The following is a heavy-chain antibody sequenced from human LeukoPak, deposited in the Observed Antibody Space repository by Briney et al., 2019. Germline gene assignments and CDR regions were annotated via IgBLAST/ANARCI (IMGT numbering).Heavy chain of an antibody. D-gene: IGHD5-24*01. V-gene: IGHV3-30*02. CDR2: IRYDGSNK. J-gene: IGHJ3*02. CDR3: ARDSGVGMATTFSILDI. CDR1: GFTFSSYW. Sequence: GGSLRLSCAASGFTFSSYWMSWVRQAPGKGLEWVTFIRYDGSNKYYADSVKGRLTISRDNSKNTLYLQMDSLRTEDTAVYYCARDSGVGMATTFSILDIWGQGTMVTVSS.